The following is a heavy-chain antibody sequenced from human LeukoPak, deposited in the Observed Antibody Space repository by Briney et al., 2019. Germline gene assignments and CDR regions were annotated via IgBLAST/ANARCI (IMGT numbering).Heavy chain of an antibody. V-gene: IGHV3-23*01. CDR2: IGGTDGTT. J-gene: IGHJ4*02. CDR3: TKRIDGGGSCYIDY. D-gene: IGHD3-10*01. CDR1: GFTFSDYW. Sequence: GGSLRLSCSASGFTFSDYWMMWVRQAPEKGLEWVSAIGGTDGTTFYADFVKGRFTISRDNSKNTLYLQMNSLRAEDTAVYYCTKRIDGGGSCYIDYWGPGTLVTASS.